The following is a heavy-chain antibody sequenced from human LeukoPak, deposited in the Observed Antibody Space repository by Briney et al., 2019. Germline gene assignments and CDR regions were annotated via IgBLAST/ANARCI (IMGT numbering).Heavy chain of an antibody. CDR2: LRGDGLNI. D-gene: IGHD1-14*01. CDR1: GFSFSHYG. CDR3: AKYVLPVPIRAVDY. V-gene: IGHV3-23*01. J-gene: IGHJ4*02. Sequence: AGGSLRLSCAAPGFSFSHYGMAWVRQAPGEGLECVSALRGDGLNILYSDSVQGPFTISRDKSKSTQYLYMNSLRAEDTPIYYSAKYVLPVPIRAVDYWGQGTRVTVSS.